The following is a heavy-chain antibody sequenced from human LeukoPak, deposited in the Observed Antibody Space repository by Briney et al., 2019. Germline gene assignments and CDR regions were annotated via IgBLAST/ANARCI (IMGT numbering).Heavy chain of an antibody. CDR3: ARDPAYDSSGVDY. D-gene: IGHD3-22*01. V-gene: IGHV4-39*07. CDR1: GGSISSSSYY. J-gene: IGHJ4*02. CDR2: IYYSGST. Sequence: SETLSLTCTVSGGSISSSSYYWGWIRQPPGKGLEWIGSIYYSGSTYYNPSLKSRVTISVDTSKNQFSLKLSSVTAADTAVYYCARDPAYDSSGVDYWGQGTLVTFSS.